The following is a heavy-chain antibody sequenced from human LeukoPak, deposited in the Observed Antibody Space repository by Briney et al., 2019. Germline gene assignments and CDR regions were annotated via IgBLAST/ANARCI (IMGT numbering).Heavy chain of an antibody. Sequence: ASVKVSCKVSGYTLTEISMYWVRQVPGKGLEWMGGFDREDGESIYAQKFQGRVTMTEYTSTDTAYMELSSLRSEDTAVYYCATVGYSYGAFDYWGQGTLVTVSS. CDR3: ATVGYSYGAFDY. CDR2: FDREDGES. J-gene: IGHJ4*02. V-gene: IGHV1-24*01. CDR1: GYTLTEIS. D-gene: IGHD5-18*01.